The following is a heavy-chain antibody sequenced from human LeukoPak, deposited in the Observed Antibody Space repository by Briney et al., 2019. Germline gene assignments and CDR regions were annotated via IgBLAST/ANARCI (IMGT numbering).Heavy chain of an antibody. D-gene: IGHD2-2*01. J-gene: IGHJ6*02. CDR3: ARGYCSSASCYAGLGSTDYGMDV. CDR1: GGSIASSSNY. CDR2: IYYSGNT. Sequence: SETLSLTCTVSGGSIASSSNYWVWIRQPPGKGLEWIGSIYYSGNTHYNPSLKSRVTISVDTSKNRISLNLASVTAADTAVYYCARGYCSSASCYAGLGSTDYGMDVWGQGTTVTVSS. V-gene: IGHV4-39*07.